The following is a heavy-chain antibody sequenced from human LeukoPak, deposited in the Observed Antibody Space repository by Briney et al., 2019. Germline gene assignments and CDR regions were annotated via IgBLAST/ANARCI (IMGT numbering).Heavy chain of an antibody. Sequence: PGGSLRLSCAGSGFTFSSYSMHWVRQAPGKGLEWAAVISNDGGNEYYADSVKGRFTISRDNSKKTLYLQMNSLRAEDTAVYYCTRAFWRSSGWNGGYFQHWGQGTLVIVSS. CDR3: TRAFWRSSGWNGGYFQH. J-gene: IGHJ1*01. CDR1: GFTFSSYS. D-gene: IGHD6-19*01. CDR2: ISNDGGNE. V-gene: IGHV3-30*03.